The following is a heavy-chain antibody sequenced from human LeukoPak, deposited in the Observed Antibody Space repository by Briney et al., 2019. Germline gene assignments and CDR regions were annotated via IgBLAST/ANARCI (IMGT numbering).Heavy chain of an antibody. Sequence: ASVNVSCKASGYTFTGYHMHWVRQAPGQGLEWVGRINPNSGDTNYAQKFRGRVAMTRDTSIATAFMGLTRLRSDDTAVYYCARDYCSSTSCLFDYWGQGTLVTVSS. CDR1: GYTFTGYH. V-gene: IGHV1-2*06. J-gene: IGHJ4*02. CDR2: INPNSGDT. CDR3: ARDYCSSTSCLFDY. D-gene: IGHD2-2*01.